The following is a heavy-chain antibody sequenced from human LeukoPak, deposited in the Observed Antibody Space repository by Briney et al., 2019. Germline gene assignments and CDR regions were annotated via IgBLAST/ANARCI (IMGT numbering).Heavy chain of an antibody. J-gene: IGHJ3*02. Sequence: GASVKVSCKASGYTFTSYYMHWARQAPGQGLEWMGIINPSGGSTSYAQKFQGRVTMTRDTSTSTVYMELSSLRSEDTAVYYCARDGVLITMVRGVIPDAFDIWGQGTMVTVSS. V-gene: IGHV1-46*01. CDR1: GYTFTSYY. CDR3: ARDGVLITMVRGVIPDAFDI. D-gene: IGHD3-10*01. CDR2: INPSGGST.